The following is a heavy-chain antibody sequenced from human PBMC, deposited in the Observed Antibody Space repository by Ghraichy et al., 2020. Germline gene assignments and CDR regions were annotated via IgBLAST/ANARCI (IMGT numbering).Heavy chain of an antibody. CDR3: ARDRVLYGSGIDY. V-gene: IGHV4-34*01. J-gene: IGHJ4*02. D-gene: IGHD3-10*01. CDR1: GGSFSGYY. Sequence: SETLSLTCAVYGGSFSGYYWSWIRQPPGKGLEWIGEINHSGSTNYNPSLKSRVTISVDKSKNQFSLKLSSGTAADTAVYYCARDRVLYGSGIDYWGQGTLVTVSS. CDR2: INHSGST.